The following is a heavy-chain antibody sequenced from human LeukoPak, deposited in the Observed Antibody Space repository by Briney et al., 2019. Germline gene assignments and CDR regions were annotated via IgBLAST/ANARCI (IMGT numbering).Heavy chain of an antibody. V-gene: IGHV3-30*02. D-gene: IGHD5-12*01. CDR2: THYDGSNK. CDR1: GFTFSNYV. Sequence: GGSLRLSCAASGFTFSNYVMHWVRQAPGKGLEWVAATHYDGSNKYSDSVKGRFIISRDNSKNTLDLQMNSLRVEDSAVYSCAKGGGSKIKDAFDVWGQGTLVAVSA. J-gene: IGHJ3*01. CDR3: AKGGGSKIKDAFDV.